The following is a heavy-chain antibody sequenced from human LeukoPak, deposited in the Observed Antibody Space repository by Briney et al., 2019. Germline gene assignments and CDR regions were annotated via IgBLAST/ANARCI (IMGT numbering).Heavy chain of an antibody. J-gene: IGHJ3*02. CDR2: IIPIFGTA. CDR1: GGTFSSYA. CDR3: ARDQGNSDAFDI. Sequence: SVKVSCKASGGTFSSYAISWVRQAPGQGLEWMGGIIPIFGTANYAQKFQRRVTITADESTSTAYMELSSLRSEDTAVYYCARDQGNSDAFDIWGQGTTVTVSS. D-gene: IGHD1-7*01. V-gene: IGHV1-69*13.